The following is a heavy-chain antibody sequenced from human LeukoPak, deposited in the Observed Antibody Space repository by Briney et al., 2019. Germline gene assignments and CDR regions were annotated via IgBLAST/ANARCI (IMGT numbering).Heavy chain of an antibody. CDR1: GGTFSSYA. J-gene: IGHJ4*02. CDR2: IIPIFGTA. Sequence: ASVKVSCKASGGTFSSYAISWVRQAPGQWLEWMGGIIPIFGTANYAQKFQGRVTITADKSTSTAYMELSSLRSEDTAVYYCAGEAPHDSSAQSAPFDYWGQGTLVTVSS. D-gene: IGHD3-22*01. CDR3: AGEAPHDSSAQSAPFDY. V-gene: IGHV1-69*06.